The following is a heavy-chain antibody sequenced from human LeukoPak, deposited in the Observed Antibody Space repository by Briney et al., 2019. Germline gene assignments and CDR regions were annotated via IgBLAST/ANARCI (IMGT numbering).Heavy chain of an antibody. D-gene: IGHD6-19*01. CDR2: IYHSGST. CDR1: GGSISSGGYY. J-gene: IGHJ4*02. Sequence: SETLSLTCTVSGGSISSGGYYWSWIRQPPGKGLEWIGYIYHSGSTYYNPSLKSRVTISVDRSKNQFSLKLSSVTAADTAVYYCAREEQWLGGEYWGQGTLVTVSS. V-gene: IGHV4-30-2*01. CDR3: AREEQWLGGEY.